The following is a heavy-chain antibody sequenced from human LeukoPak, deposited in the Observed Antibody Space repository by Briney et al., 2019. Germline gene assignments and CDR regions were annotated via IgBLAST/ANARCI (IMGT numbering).Heavy chain of an antibody. V-gene: IGHV4-61*02. Sequence: SETLSLTCTVSGGSINSGSYYWSWIRQPAGKGLEWIGRIYTSGSSNYNPSLKSRVTISVDTSKNQFSLKLSSVTAADTAVYYCARGDYDFWSGYSPTGFDPWGQGTLVTVSS. CDR3: ARGDYDFWSGYSPTGFDP. D-gene: IGHD3-3*01. CDR1: GGSINSGSYY. CDR2: IYTSGSS. J-gene: IGHJ5*02.